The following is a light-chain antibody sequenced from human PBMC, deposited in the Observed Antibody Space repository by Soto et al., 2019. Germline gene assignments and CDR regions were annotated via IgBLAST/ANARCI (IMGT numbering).Light chain of an antibody. CDR1: QSVSSN. V-gene: IGKV3-15*01. CDR2: DAS. J-gene: IGKJ2*01. Sequence: EIVMTQSPATLSVSPGERATLSCRASQSVSSNLAWYQQKPGQAPRLLIYDASNRATGIPARFSGSGSGTEFTLTISSLQSEDFAVYCWQQNNNWPQYTFGQGTKLEIK. CDR3: QQNNNWPQYT.